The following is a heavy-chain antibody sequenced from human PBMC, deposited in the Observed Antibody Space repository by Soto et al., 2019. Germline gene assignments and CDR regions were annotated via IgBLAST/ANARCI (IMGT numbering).Heavy chain of an antibody. D-gene: IGHD2-2*01. J-gene: IGHJ6*03. V-gene: IGHV3-11*01. Sequence: QVQLVESGGGLVKPGGYLRLSCAASGFTFSDYYMSWIRQAPGERLEWVSYISSSGSTIYYADSVKGRFTLSRDNAKNPLYLKMNSLRAEDTAVYCCARARGLVVPAAQYYYYYMDVWGKGTTVTVSS. CDR1: GFTFSDYY. CDR2: ISSSGSTI. CDR3: ARARGLVVPAAQYYYYYMDV.